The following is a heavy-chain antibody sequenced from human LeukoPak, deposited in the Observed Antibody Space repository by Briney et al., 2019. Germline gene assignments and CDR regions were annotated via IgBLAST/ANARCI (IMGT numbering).Heavy chain of an antibody. Sequence: SGTLSLTCAVSGGSISSSNWRSWIRQPPGKGLEWIGSIYHSGSTYYNPSLKSRVTISVDTSKNQFSLKLCSVTAADTAVYYCARDGYSSGWISYWGQGALVTVSS. CDR1: GGSISSSNW. CDR2: IYHSGST. D-gene: IGHD6-19*01. V-gene: IGHV4-4*02. CDR3: ARDGYSSGWISY. J-gene: IGHJ4*02.